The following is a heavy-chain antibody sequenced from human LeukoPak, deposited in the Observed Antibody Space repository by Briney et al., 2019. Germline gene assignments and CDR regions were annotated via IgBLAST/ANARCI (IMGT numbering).Heavy chain of an antibody. Sequence: ASETLSLTCTVSGGSISSSSYYWGWIRQPPGKGLEWIGSIYYSGSTYYNPSLKRRVTISVDTSKNQFSLKLSSVTAADTAVYYCARVIVLMVYAIDYWGQGTLVTVSS. CDR2: IYYSGST. CDR3: ARVIVLMVYAIDY. V-gene: IGHV4-39*07. J-gene: IGHJ4*02. CDR1: GGSISSSSYY. D-gene: IGHD2-8*01.